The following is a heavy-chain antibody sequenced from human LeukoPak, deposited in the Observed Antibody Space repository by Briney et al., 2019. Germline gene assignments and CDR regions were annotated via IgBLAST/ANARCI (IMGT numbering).Heavy chain of an antibody. CDR1: GYGFSDVY. V-gene: IGHV1-2*02. CDR2: INPHSGAT. Sequence: ASVKVSCKASGYGFSDVYFNWVRQAPGQGLEWMGWINPHSGATNYAQRFQGRVSMDASFDTAYMELSRLTSDDTAVYYSATSPTVTHTRDPWGQGTLVTVSS. D-gene: IGHD4-11*01. J-gene: IGHJ5*02. CDR3: ATSPTVTHTRDP.